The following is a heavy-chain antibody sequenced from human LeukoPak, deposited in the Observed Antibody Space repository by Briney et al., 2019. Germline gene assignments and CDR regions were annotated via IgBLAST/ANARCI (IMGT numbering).Heavy chain of an antibody. Sequence: GGSLRLSCAASGFTFSSYSMNWVRQAPGKGLEWVSSISSSSSYIYYADSVKGRFTISRDNAKNSLYLQMNSLRAEDTAVYYCNTYYDFWSGYYPSPFDYWGQGTLVTVSS. CDR1: GFTFSSYS. D-gene: IGHD3-3*01. CDR3: NTYYDFWSGYYPSPFDY. J-gene: IGHJ4*02. CDR2: ISSSSSYI. V-gene: IGHV3-21*03.